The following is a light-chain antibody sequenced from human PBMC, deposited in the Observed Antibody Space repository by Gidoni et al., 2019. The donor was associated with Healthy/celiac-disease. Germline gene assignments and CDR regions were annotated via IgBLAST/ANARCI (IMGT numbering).Light chain of an antibody. CDR3: ATWVDRLNGLT. Sequence: QSVLTQPPSASGTPGQTITISCSESTSNIGNNPVNWYQHIPGASPKLLIYSNSQRPSGVPDRLPGSKSGTAASLAISDLQSEDEADYYCATWVDRLNGLTFGGGTKLTVL. CDR2: SNS. J-gene: IGLJ2*01. CDR1: TSNIGNNP. V-gene: IGLV1-44*01.